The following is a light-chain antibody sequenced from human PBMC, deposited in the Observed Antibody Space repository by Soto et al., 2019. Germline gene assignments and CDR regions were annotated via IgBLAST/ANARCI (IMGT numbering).Light chain of an antibody. CDR1: HPININ. Sequence: DIQMTQSPSSLSASVGDRVTITCRASHPININLVWFQQKPGKAPKSLIYDATHLQIGVPSSFRGSGGGTDVTLPIGSLQPEDVATYFCQHYQRYPPSFGGGTKLEIK. CDR2: DAT. V-gene: IGKV1-16*01. J-gene: IGKJ4*01. CDR3: QHYQRYPPS.